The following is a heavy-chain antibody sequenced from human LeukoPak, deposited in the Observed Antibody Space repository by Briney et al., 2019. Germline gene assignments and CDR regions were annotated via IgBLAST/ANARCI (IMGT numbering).Heavy chain of an antibody. CDR3: ARHDSFAFDI. D-gene: IGHD2-21*02. Sequence: PSGTLSLTCAVSGDSISNPKWWSWVRQPPGKGLEWLGEVYSGGTTNCNPSLRSRVTISVDTSKNQISLRLGSVTAADTAVYYCARHDSFAFDIWGQGTMVTVSS. CDR1: GDSISNPKW. CDR2: VYSGGTT. J-gene: IGHJ3*02. V-gene: IGHV4-4*02.